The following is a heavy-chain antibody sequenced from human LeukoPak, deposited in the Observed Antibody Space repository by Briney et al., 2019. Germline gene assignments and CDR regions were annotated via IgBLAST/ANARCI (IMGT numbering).Heavy chain of an antibody. D-gene: IGHD3-10*01. CDR1: GASISNPTYH. V-gene: IGHV4-39*07. J-gene: IGHJ4*02. CDR2: MYYTGIT. CDR3: ARARGAVPIDY. Sequence: SETLSLTCTVSGASISNPTYHWGWIRQPPGKGLEWIGSMYYTGITYHNPSLKSRVTLSVDTSKNQFSLKLRSVTAADTAVYYCARARGAVPIDYWGQGTLVTVSS.